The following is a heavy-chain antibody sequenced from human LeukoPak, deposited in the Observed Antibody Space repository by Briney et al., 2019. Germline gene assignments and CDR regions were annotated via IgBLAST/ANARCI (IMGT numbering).Heavy chain of an antibody. Sequence: SETLPLTCAVYGGSFSGYYWSWIRQPPGKGLEWIGEINHSGSTNYNPSLKSRVTISVDTSKNQFSLKLSSVTAADTAVYYCARGLFGIAAAAPFDYWGQGTLVTVSS. CDR3: ARGLFGIAAAAPFDY. J-gene: IGHJ4*02. CDR2: INHSGST. CDR1: GGSFSGYY. V-gene: IGHV4-34*01. D-gene: IGHD6-13*01.